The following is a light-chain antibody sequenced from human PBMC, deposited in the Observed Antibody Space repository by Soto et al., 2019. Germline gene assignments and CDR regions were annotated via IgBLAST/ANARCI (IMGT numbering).Light chain of an antibody. J-gene: IGLJ2*01. CDR1: SSDVGSYNL. Sequence: QSVLTLPASVSGSPGQSITISCTGTSSDVGSYNLVSWYQQHPGKAPKLMIYGVSQRPSGVSNRFSGSKSDNTASLTISGLQAEDEADYFCCSYAGSSPHVVFGGGTKVTVL. CDR3: CSYAGSSPHVV. V-gene: IGLV2-23*02. CDR2: GVS.